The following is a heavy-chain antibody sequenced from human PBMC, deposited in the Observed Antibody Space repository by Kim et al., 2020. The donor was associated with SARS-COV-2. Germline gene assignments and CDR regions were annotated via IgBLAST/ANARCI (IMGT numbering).Heavy chain of an antibody. Sequence: SETLSLTCAVSGGSISSSNWWTWVRQPPGKGLERIGEIYHSGSTNYNPSLKSRVTISVDKFKNQFSLKLSSVTAADTAVYYCARLAAAAKGYYYYGMDVWGQGTTVTVSS. J-gene: IGHJ6*02. CDR3: ARLAAAAKGYYYYGMDV. D-gene: IGHD6-13*01. V-gene: IGHV4-4*02. CDR1: GGSISSSNW. CDR2: IYHSGST.